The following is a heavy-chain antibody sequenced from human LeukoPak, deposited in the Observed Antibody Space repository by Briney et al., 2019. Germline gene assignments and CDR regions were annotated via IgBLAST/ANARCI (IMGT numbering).Heavy chain of an antibody. J-gene: IGHJ4*02. CDR1: GFTFTSSV. V-gene: IGHV1-58*01. CDR2: IVVGSGNT. CDR3: AADMGGLRWRRGESFDY. Sequence: ASVKVCCKASGFTFTSSVVQWVRQARGQRLEWIGWIVVGSGNTNYAQKFQERVTITRDMSTSTAYMELSSLRSEDTAVYYCAADMGGLRWRRGESFDYWGQGTLVTVSS. D-gene: IGHD4-23*01.